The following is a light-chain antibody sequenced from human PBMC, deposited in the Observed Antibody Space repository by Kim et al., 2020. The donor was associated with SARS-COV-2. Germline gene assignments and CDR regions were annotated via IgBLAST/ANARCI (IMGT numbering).Light chain of an antibody. CDR3: QQYHDWAET. V-gene: IGKV3D-15*01. J-gene: IGKJ1*01. CDR2: GAS. Sequence: VNQGQRATRTWRASKRVKTKLAWYQQKGGRPPRILIYGASTRATGVPSRSSGSGSGTDFTLTNSSLQSEDFAVYYCQQYHDWAETFGQGTKLDIK. CDR1: KRVKTK.